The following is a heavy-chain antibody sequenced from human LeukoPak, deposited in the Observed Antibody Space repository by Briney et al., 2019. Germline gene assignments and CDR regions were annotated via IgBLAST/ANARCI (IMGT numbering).Heavy chain of an antibody. V-gene: IGHV1-69*13. D-gene: IGHD3-10*01. CDR2: IIPIFGTA. J-gene: IGHJ6*03. CDR3: AREGVAGTGNYYYMDV. Sequence: SVKVSCKASGGTFSSYAISWVRQAPGQGLEWMGGIIPIFGTANYAQKFQGRVTITADESTSTACMELSSLRSEDTAVYYCAREGVAGTGNYYYMDVWGKGTTVTISS. CDR1: GGTFSSYA.